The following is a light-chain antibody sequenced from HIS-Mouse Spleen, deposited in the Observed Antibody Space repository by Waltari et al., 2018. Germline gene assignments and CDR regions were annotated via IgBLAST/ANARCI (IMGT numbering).Light chain of an antibody. V-gene: IGKV1-9*01. CDR3: QQLNSYPPT. Sequence: DIQLTQSPSFLSASVGDRVTITCRASQGISSYLAWYQQKPGKAPKLLIYAASTMQSGVRSRFSGSGSGKECTLTISSLQTEDFATYYCQQLNSYPPTFGQGTKVEIK. CDR1: QGISSY. CDR2: AAS. J-gene: IGKJ1*01.